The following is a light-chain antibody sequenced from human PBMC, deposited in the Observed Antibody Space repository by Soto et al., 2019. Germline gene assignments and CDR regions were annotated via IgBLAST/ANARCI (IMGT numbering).Light chain of an antibody. CDR1: SSDVGSYNL. Sequence: QSALTQPASVSGSPGQSITISCSGTSSDVGSYNLVSWYQHHPGKAPKLMIYEGSKRPSGVSDLFSGSKSGNTASLTISGLQAEDEADYYCCSYAGSRTYVFGTGTKVTVL. J-gene: IGLJ1*01. V-gene: IGLV2-23*01. CDR2: EGS. CDR3: CSYAGSRTYV.